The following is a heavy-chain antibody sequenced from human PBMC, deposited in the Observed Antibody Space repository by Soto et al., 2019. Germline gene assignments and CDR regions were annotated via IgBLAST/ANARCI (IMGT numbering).Heavy chain of an antibody. V-gene: IGHV1-3*01. Sequence: ASVKVSCKASGYTFTSYAMHWVRQAPGQRLEWMGWINAGNGNTKYSQRFQGRVTITRDTSTSTVYMELSSLRSEDTAVYYCARDDYGDYERFEYWGQGTLVTVSS. J-gene: IGHJ4*02. D-gene: IGHD4-17*01. CDR3: ARDDYGDYERFEY. CDR2: INAGNGNT. CDR1: GYTFTSYA.